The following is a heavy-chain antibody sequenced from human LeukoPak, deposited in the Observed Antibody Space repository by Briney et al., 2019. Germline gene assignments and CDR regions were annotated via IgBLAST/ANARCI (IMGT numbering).Heavy chain of an antibody. D-gene: IGHD1-26*01. CDR3: ARVPRGSTVGTLPYFYYYMDV. CDR1: GDSVSSGSNY. J-gene: IGHJ6*03. Sequence: SQTLSLTCTVSGDSVSSGSNYWSWIRQPAGKGLEWIGRIYNSWTTNYNPSLKSRVTISVDTSKNQFSQKLSSVTAADTAVYYCARVPRGSTVGTLPYFYYYMDVWGKGTTVIVSS. CDR2: IYNSWTT. V-gene: IGHV4-61*02.